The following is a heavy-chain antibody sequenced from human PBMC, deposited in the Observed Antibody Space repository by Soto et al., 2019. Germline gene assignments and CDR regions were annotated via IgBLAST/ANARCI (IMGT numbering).Heavy chain of an antibody. CDR1: GFTFSNVW. CDR3: ATLLPNAKSRCEY. V-gene: IGHV3-15*01. J-gene: IGHJ4*02. Sequence: GWSLRLSCAASGFTFSNVWLSWVRQGPGKGLEWLGRIKSRTENETTDYASPARGRFIISRDDSKNMLYLQLNSLKSEDTGVYSCATLLPNAKSRCEYWREGT. D-gene: IGHD2-2*01. CDR2: IKSRTENETT.